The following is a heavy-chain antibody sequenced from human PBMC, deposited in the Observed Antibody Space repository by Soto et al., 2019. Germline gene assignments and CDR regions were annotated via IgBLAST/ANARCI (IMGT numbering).Heavy chain of an antibody. D-gene: IGHD3-16*02. CDR3: ERKKTDVESYHYDYGMDL. J-gene: IGHJ6*02. Sequence: PGESLKISCKASGYRFTTYWIGWVRQMPGKDLEWMGIIYPGDSNTRYSPSFQGQVTISADKSISTAYLQWSSLKASDSGIDYCERKKTDVESYHYDYGMDLWGQWTTVTVS. CDR1: GYRFTTYW. CDR2: IYPGDSNT. V-gene: IGHV5-51*01.